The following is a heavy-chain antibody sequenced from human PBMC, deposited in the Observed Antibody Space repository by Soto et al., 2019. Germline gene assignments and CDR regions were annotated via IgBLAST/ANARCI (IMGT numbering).Heavy chain of an antibody. Sequence: GGSLRLSCAASGFTFSSYAMSWVRQAPGKGLDWVSAISGSGGSTYYADSVKGRFTISRDNSKNTLYLQMNSLRAEDTAVYYCAKLFLQGSSGSNGDYWGQGTLVTVSS. CDR2: ISGSGGST. CDR3: AKLFLQGSSGSNGDY. V-gene: IGHV3-23*01. CDR1: GFTFSSYA. D-gene: IGHD6-19*01. J-gene: IGHJ4*02.